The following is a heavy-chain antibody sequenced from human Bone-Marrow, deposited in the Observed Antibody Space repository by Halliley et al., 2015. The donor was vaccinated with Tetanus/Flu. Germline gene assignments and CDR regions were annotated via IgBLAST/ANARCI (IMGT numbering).Heavy chain of an antibody. D-gene: IGHD2-8*01. CDR1: DASLNAFY. V-gene: IGHV4-34*01. J-gene: IGHJ4*02. CDR2: ISQNGIT. Sequence: TLSLTCTVYDASLNAFYWSWIRQSPGKGLEWVGDISQNGITRFNPSLMSRLSMSVDMSRVQFSLKLSSVTAADTAVYYCARGRVVEEDDIPYFESWGQGVLVTVSP. CDR3: ARGRVVEEDDIPYFES.